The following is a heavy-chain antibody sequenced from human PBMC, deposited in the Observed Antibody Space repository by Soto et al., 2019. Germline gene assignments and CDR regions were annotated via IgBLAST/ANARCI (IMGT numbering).Heavy chain of an antibody. V-gene: IGHV1-69*06. D-gene: IGHD4-17*01. J-gene: IGHJ6*02. CDR2: IIPIFGTA. CDR1: GGTFSSYA. CDR3: ARELRPYYYYYYGMDV. Sequence: SVKVSCKASGGTFSSYAISWVRQAPGQGLEWMGGIIPIFGTANYAQKFQGRVTITADKSTSTAYMELSSLRSEDTAVYYCARELRPYYYYYYGMDVWGQGTTVTVSS.